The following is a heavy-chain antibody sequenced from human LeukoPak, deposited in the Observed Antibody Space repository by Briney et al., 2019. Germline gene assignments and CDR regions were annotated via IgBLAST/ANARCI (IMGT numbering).Heavy chain of an antibody. V-gene: IGHV1-2*02. D-gene: IGHD4-11*01. Sequence: ASVKVSCKASGYMFTGFYIHWVRQAPGQGLEWMAWIKPNSGVTNYAPRFQGRVTMTRDTPITTAYMELISLRSDDTAVYYCARAISTVTPDYWGQGTLVTVSS. CDR2: IKPNSGVT. J-gene: IGHJ4*02. CDR3: ARAISTVTPDY. CDR1: GYMFTGFY.